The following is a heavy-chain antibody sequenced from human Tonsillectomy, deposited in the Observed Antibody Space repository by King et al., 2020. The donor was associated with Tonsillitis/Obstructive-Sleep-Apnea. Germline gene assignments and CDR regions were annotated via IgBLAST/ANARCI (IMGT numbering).Heavy chain of an antibody. V-gene: IGHV3-53*01. J-gene: IGHJ6*02. CDR3: ARGAYYCYYGMDV. CDR1: GFTVSSNY. Sequence: VQLVESGGGLIQPGGSLRLSCAASGFTVSSNYMSWVRQAPGKGLEWVSVIYSGGSTYYADSVKGRFTISRDNSKNTLYLQMNSLRAEDTAVYYCARGAYYCYYGMDVWGQGTTVTVSS. CDR2: IYSGGST.